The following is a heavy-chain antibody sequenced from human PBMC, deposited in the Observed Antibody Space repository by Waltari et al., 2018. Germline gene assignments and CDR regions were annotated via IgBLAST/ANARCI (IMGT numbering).Heavy chain of an antibody. Sequence: QVQLPESGPGLVKPSETLSLTCTVPGGSISSYSWSWIRQPPGKGLEWIGYIYYSGSPKYNRSLKSRVTISVDTSKNQFSMNLSSVTAADTAVYYCAREPISGYSQGHFDYWGQGTLVTVSS. D-gene: IGHD3-22*01. CDR1: GGSISSYS. V-gene: IGHV4-59*01. J-gene: IGHJ4*02. CDR3: AREPISGYSQGHFDY. CDR2: IYYSGSP.